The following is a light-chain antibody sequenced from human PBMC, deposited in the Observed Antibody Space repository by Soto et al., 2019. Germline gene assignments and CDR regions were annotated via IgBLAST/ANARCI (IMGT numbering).Light chain of an antibody. CDR1: KLGVKY. Sequence: SYELTQPPSVSVSPGQTARITCSGDKLGVKYACWYQQKPGQSPGLVIYQDSKRPSGIPERFSGSNSGNTATLTISGTQAMDEADYYCQAWDSSTVVFGGGTKLTVL. CDR3: QAWDSSTVV. J-gene: IGLJ2*01. CDR2: QDS. V-gene: IGLV3-1*01.